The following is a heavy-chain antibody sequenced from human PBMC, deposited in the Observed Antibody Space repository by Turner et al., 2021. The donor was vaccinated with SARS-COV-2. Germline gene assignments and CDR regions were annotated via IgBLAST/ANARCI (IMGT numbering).Heavy chain of an antibody. D-gene: IGHD3-22*01. Sequence: QVQLQESGPGLVKPSETLSLTCTVSVGSISSYYWSWIWQPPGKGLEWIGYIYYSGSTNYNHSLKSRVNISVEASKNRFSLKLSSVAAADTAVYYCASYYYDSSGYHYAFDYWGQGTPVTVSS. J-gene: IGHJ4*02. CDR1: VGSISSYY. CDR2: IYYSGST. CDR3: ASYYYDSSGYHYAFDY. V-gene: IGHV4-59*01.